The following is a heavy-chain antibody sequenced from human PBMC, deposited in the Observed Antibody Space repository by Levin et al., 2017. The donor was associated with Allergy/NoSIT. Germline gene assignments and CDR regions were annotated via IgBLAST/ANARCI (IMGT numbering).Heavy chain of an antibody. CDR3: ATDLKVY. D-gene: IGHD3-9*01. Sequence: GESLKISCAASGLMFSSHSMDWVRQAPGSGLEWVATIKHDGSREFYMDSVKGRFTISRDNAKNSLYLQMDSLRAEDTAVYYCATDLKVYWGQGTLVTVSS. CDR1: GLMFSSHS. J-gene: IGHJ4*02. V-gene: IGHV3-7*04. CDR2: IKHDGSRE.